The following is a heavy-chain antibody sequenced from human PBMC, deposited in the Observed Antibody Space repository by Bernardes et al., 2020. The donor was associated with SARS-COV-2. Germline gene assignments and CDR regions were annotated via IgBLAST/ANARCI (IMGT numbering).Heavy chain of an antibody. V-gene: IGHV3-43*02. J-gene: IGHJ6*02. D-gene: IGHD5-18*01. CDR1: GFTFDDYA. Sequence: GRSLRVCCAASGFTFDDYAMNWVRQAPGKGLEWVSVISGNGYTTYYTDSLKGRFTISRDNNKNSLFLQMNSLGAEDTAVYYCARKGEWDTYYYGMDVWGRGTTVTVSS. CDR2: ISGNGYTT. CDR3: ARKGEWDTYYYGMDV.